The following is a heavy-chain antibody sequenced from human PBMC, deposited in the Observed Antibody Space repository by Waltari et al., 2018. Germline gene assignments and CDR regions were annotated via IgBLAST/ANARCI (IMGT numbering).Heavy chain of an antibody. CDR2: IYTSGST. Sequence: QVQLQESGPGLVKPSQTLSLTCTVSGGSISRGSYYWSWIRQPAGKGLEWIGYIYTSGSTNYNPSLKSRVTISVDTSKNQFSLKLSSVTAADTAVYYCAIHGTDSSGRFDYWGQGTLVTVSS. CDR1: GGSISRGSYY. V-gene: IGHV4-61*09. D-gene: IGHD3-22*01. J-gene: IGHJ4*02. CDR3: AIHGTDSSGRFDY.